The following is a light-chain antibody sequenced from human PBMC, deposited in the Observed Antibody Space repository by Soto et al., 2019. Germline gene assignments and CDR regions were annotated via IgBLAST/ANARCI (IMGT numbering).Light chain of an antibody. V-gene: IGKV3-15*01. J-gene: IGKJ4*01. CDR1: QSVTTN. CDR3: QQYDRWPVT. CDR2: DAS. Sequence: EVVMTQSPATLSVSPGERVTFSCRASQSVTTNLAWYQHKPGQSPRLLISDASTGASGIPPIFSGSGSGTEFTLIIDRLQSADFAVYYCQQYDRWPVTFGAGTKVEIK.